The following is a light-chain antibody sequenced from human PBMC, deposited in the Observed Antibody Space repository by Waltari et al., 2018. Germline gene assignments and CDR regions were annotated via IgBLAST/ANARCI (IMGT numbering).Light chain of an antibody. CDR2: VNSDGSH. CDR1: SGHSTNI. J-gene: IGLJ3*02. V-gene: IGLV4-69*02. Sequence: LTCTLDSGHSTNIIAWHQQQPQKGPRYLMKVNSDGSHSKGDEIPDRFSGSSSSSGTERYLTISSVQSEDEADYYCQSGGHGTWVFGGGTKLTVL. CDR3: QSGGHGTWV.